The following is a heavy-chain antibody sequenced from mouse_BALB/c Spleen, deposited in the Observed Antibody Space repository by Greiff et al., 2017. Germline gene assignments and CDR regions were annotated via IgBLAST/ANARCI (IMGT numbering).Heavy chain of an antibody. CDR1: GFSLTGSG. V-gene: IGHV2-6-7*01. D-gene: IGHD1-1*01. CDR2: IWGDGST. J-gene: IGHJ1*01. Sequence: VKLMESGPGLVAPSQSLSITCTVSGFSLTGSGVNWVRQPPGKGLEWLGMIWGDGSTDYNSALKSRLSISKDNSKSQVFLKMNSLQTDDTARYYCARDRNYYGSRSVDVWGAGTTVTVSS. CDR3: ARDRNYYGSRSVDV.